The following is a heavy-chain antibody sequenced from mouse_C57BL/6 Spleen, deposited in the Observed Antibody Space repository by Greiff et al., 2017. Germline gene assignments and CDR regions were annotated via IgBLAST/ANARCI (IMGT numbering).Heavy chain of an antibody. CDR1: GYTFTEYT. CDR2: FYPGSGSI. D-gene: IGHD2-2*01. V-gene: IGHV1-62-2*01. J-gene: IGHJ2*01. CDR3: ARHEEGVYCGYDFDY. Sequence: VKLMESGAELLKPGASVNLSCKASGYTFTEYTIHWVKQRSGQGLEWIGWFYPGSGSIKYNEKFKDKATLTAEKSSSTVYMEVSRLTSEDSAVXFGARHEEGVYCGYDFDYWGQGTTLTVSS.